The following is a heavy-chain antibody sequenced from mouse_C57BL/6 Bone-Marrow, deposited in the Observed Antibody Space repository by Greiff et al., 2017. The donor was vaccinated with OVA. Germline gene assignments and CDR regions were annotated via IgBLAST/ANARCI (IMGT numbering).Heavy chain of an antibody. CDR2: ISDGGSYT. CDR1: GFTFSSYA. V-gene: IGHV5-4*01. D-gene: IGHD1-1*01. CDR3: ARDRTTVVYFDY. Sequence: EVKLVESGGGLVKPGGSLKLSCAASGFTFSSYAMSWVRQTPEKRLEWVATISDGGSYTYYPDNVKGRFTISRDNAKNNLYLQMSHLKSEDTAVYYCARDRTTVVYFDYWGQGTTLTVSS. J-gene: IGHJ2*01.